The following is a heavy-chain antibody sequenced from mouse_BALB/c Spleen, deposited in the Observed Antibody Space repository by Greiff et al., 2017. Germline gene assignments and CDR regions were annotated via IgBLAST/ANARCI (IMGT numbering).Heavy chain of an antibody. J-gene: IGHJ1*01. Sequence: VQLQQSGAELAKPGASVKLSCTASGFNIKDSYMHWVKQRPEQGLEWIGRIDPANGNTKYDPKFQGKATLTADTSSNTAYLQLSSLTSEDTAVYYCARDYRYEGWYFDVWGAGTTVTVSS. D-gene: IGHD2-14*01. V-gene: IGHV14-3*02. CDR3: ARDYRYEGWYFDV. CDR1: GFNIKDSY. CDR2: IDPANGNT.